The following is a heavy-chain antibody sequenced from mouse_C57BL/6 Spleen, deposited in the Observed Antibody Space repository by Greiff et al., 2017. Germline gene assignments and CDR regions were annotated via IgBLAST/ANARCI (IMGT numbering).Heavy chain of an antibody. J-gene: IGHJ1*03. CDR3: ARDDDYYPGYWYFDV. Sequence: QVQLQQSGAELVRPGASVKLSCKASGYTFTDYYIHWVKQRPGQGLEWIARIYPGSGNTYYNEKFKGKATLTAEKSSSTAYMQLSSLTSEDSAVYFCARDDDYYPGYWYFDVWGTGTTVTVSS. CDR2: IYPGSGNT. V-gene: IGHV1-76*01. D-gene: IGHD2-3*01. CDR1: GYTFTDYY.